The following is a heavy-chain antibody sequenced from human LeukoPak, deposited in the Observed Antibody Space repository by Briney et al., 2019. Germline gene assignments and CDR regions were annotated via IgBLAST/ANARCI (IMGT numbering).Heavy chain of an antibody. CDR2: INPNSGGT. D-gene: IGHD6-13*01. CDR1: GYTFTGYY. Sequence: ASVKVSCKASGYTFTGYYMHWVRQAPGQGLEWMGWINPNSGGTNYAQKFQGRVTMTRDTSISTAYMELSRLRSDDTAVYHCARDLFPYSSSLHYFDYWGQGTLVTVSS. CDR3: ARDLFPYSSSLHYFDY. J-gene: IGHJ4*02. V-gene: IGHV1-2*02.